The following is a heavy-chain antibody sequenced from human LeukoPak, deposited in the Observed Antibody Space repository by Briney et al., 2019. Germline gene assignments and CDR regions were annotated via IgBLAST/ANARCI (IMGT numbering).Heavy chain of an antibody. CDR2: IYTSGST. J-gene: IGHJ5*02. CDR1: AGSISSGSYY. D-gene: IGHD3-22*01. V-gene: IGHV4-61*02. CDR3: ARCPYSHDIRGLNWFAP. Sequence: PSQSLSLTCTVSAGSISSGSYYWRWIRQPAGKGLQWIGRIYTSGSTHYNPSLKSRVTISVDSSKNQFSLKLSSVTPADTAMYYCARCPYSHDIRGLNWFAPWGPGTLVTVSS.